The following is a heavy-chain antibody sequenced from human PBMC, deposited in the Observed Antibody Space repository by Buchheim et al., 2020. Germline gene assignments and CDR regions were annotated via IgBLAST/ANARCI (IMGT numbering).Heavy chain of an antibody. CDR1: GGSISSYY. CDR2: IYYSGST. V-gene: IGHV4-59*01. D-gene: IGHD3-22*01. J-gene: IGHJ5*02. CDR3: ARTPALGYYDSSGSGWFDP. Sequence: QVQLQESGPGLVKPSETLSLTCTVSGGSISSYYWSWIRQPPGKGLEWIGYIYYSGSTNYNPSLKSRVTISVDTSKNQFSLKLSSVTAADTAVYYCARTPALGYYDSSGSGWFDPWGQGTL.